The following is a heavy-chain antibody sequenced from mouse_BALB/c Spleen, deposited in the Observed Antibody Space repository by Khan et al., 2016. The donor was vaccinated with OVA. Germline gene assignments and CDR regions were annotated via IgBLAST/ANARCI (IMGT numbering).Heavy chain of an antibody. CDR3: AGGFDY. CDR2: IHPGSANT. Sequence: QMQLEESGPELVKPGASVKMSCKASGHTFTAYYINWVKQTPGQGLQWIGWIHPGSANTKYNERFKGKATLTVDTSSSTAYMQLSSLTSEDTAVYFGAGGFDYWGHGTTLTVSS. J-gene: IGHJ2*01. V-gene: IGHV1-84*02. CDR1: GHTFTAYY.